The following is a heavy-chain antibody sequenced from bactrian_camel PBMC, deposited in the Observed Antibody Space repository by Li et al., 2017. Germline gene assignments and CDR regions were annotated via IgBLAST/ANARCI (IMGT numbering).Heavy chain of an antibody. CDR1: PHTRTGYC. CDR2: IDSDGST. CDR3: AADLGWLTAVVAGSFRSDFTY. Sequence: HVQLVESGGGSVLAGGSVRLSCVASPHTRTGYCMGWLRQAPGKEREGVAVIDSDGSTSYADSVKGRFTISKDNAKGTLYLQMNSLKPEDTAMYYCAADLGWLTAVVAGSFRSDFTYWGQGTQVTVS. D-gene: IGHD6*01. J-gene: IGHJ4*01. V-gene: IGHV3S26*01.